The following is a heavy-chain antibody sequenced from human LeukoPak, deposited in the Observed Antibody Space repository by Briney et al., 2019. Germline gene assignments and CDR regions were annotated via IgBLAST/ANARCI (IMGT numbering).Heavy chain of an antibody. J-gene: IGHJ4*02. V-gene: IGHV3-73*01. CDR1: GFTFGDYA. CDR3: TRLALGYSGYGGNDY. D-gene: IGHD5-12*01. Sequence: GGSLRLSCTASGFTFGDYALSWVRQASGKGLEWVGRIRSKANSYATAYAASVKGRFTISRDDSKNTAYLQMNSLKTEDTAVYYCTRLALGYSGYGGNDYWGQGTLVTVSS. CDR2: IRSKANSYAT.